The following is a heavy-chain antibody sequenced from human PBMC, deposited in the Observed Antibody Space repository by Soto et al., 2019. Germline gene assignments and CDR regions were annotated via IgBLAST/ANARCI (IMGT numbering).Heavy chain of an antibody. CDR1: GFTFSSYA. J-gene: IGHJ2*01. Sequence: EVQLLESGGGLVQPGGSLRLSCAASGFTFSSYAMSWVRQAPGKGLEWVSAISGSGGSTYYADSVKGRFTISRDNXXNTLYLQMNSLRAEDTAVYYCANRGFYSSSWYFDLWGRGTLVTVSS. CDR3: ANRGFYSSSWYFDL. D-gene: IGHD6-13*01. V-gene: IGHV3-23*01. CDR2: ISGSGGST.